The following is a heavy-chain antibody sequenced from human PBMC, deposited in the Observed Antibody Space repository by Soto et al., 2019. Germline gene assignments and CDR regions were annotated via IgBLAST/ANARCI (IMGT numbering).Heavy chain of an antibody. CDR2: LYYRGNT. D-gene: IGHD2-15*01. Sequence: QLQLQESGPGLVKPSETLSLTCTVSGGSISSFNYFCGWIRQPPGKGLEWIGSLYYRGNTYYNPSLQSRVTISVDTSKKQCTLTLRSVTAADTAVYYCARGGGSTFNWFDPWGQGTLVTVSP. CDR3: ARGGGSTFNWFDP. J-gene: IGHJ5*02. CDR1: GGSISSFNYF. V-gene: IGHV4-39*01.